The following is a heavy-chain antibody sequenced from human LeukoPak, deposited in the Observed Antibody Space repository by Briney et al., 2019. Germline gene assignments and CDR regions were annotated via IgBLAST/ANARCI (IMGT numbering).Heavy chain of an antibody. CDR3: VKDSPPRYSGSPPVY. Sequence: GGSLRLSCAASGFTFSSYRMSWVRQAPGKGLEWVANINKDGGEKYYVDSVKGRFTISRDNAKNSLYLQMNSLRADDTAVYYCVKDSPPRYSGSPPVYWGQGTLVTVSS. CDR2: INKDGGEK. D-gene: IGHD1-26*01. CDR1: GFTFSSYR. V-gene: IGHV3-7*03. J-gene: IGHJ4*02.